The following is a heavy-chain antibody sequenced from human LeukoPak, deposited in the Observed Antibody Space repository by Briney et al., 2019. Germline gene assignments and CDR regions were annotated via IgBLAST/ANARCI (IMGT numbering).Heavy chain of an antibody. CDR1: GGTFSSYA. D-gene: IGHD3-10*01. Sequence: SVTVSCKASGGTFSSYAISWVRQAPGQGLEWMGGIIPIFGTANYAQKFQGRVTITADESTSTAYMKLSSLRSEDTAVYYCARAPQVYYGSGSYYPIWGQGTLVTVSS. CDR3: ARAPQVYYGSGSYYPI. V-gene: IGHV1-69*13. CDR2: IIPIFGTA. J-gene: IGHJ4*02.